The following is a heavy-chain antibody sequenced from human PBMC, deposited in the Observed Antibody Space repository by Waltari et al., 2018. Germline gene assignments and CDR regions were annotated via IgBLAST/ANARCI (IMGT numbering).Heavy chain of an antibody. V-gene: IGHV1-2*02. CDR2: IDPNSGDT. D-gene: IGHD3-22*01. CDR1: GYTFSGQH. CDR3: ARWTFYYESDWFDP. J-gene: IGHJ5*02. Sequence: QVQLVQSGAEVKKHGDSVKVPCKASGYTFSGQHMHWVRQAPGQGLEWMGWIDPNSGDTNYAQKFQGRVTLTRDTSISTAYLELSRLRSDDTAIYYCARWTFYYESDWFDPWGQGTLVTVSS.